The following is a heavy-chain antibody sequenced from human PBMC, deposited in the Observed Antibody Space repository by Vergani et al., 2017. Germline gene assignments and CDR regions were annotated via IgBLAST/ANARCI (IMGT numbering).Heavy chain of an antibody. Sequence: QVQLQESGPGLVKPSETLSLTCTVSGGSISSYYWSWIRQPPGKGLEWIGYIYYSGSTNYNPSLKSRVTISVDTSKNQFSLKLSSVTAADTAVYYCARGSREDAFDIWGQGTMVTVSS. J-gene: IGHJ3*02. CDR3: ARGSREDAFDI. D-gene: IGHD5-24*01. V-gene: IGHV4-59*12. CDR1: GGSISSYY. CDR2: IYYSGST.